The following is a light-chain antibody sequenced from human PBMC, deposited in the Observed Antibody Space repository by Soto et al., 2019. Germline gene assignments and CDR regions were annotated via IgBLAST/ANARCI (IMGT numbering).Light chain of an antibody. V-gene: IGKV1-5*03. CDR2: KAS. J-gene: IGKJ1*01. CDR1: QSISSW. Sequence: IQMTQSPSTLSASVGDRVTITCRASQSISSWLAWYQPKPGKAPKLLIYKASSLESGVPSRFSGSGSGTEFTLTISSLQPDDFATYHCQQYNSYSSWAFGQGTKVEIK. CDR3: QQYNSYSSWA.